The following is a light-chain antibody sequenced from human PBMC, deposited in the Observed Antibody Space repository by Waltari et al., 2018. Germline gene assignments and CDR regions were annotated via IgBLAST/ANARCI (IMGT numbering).Light chain of an antibody. CDR2: QAD. Sequence: SYDLTQPPSVSVSPGPTASITCPGQKLRDEYVSWYNQKPGTSPVLVIFQADMRPSGIPGRFSCSNYGNTATLTISGNQAMDEADYYCQAWDSSTVIFGGGTKLTVL. CDR1: KLRDEY. V-gene: IGLV3-1*01. CDR3: QAWDSSTVI. J-gene: IGLJ2*01.